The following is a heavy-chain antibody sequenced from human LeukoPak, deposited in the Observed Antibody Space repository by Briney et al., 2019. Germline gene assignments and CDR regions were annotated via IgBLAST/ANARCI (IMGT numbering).Heavy chain of an antibody. Sequence: SVTVSCKASGGTFSSYAISWVRQAPGQGLEWMGRIIPIFGTANYAQKFQGRATITADKSTSTAYMELSSLRSEDTAVYYCASDGSGGYSYGYYYYYYMDVWGKGTTVTVSS. CDR1: GGTFSSYA. V-gene: IGHV1-69*06. CDR2: IIPIFGTA. J-gene: IGHJ6*03. CDR3: ASDGSGGYSYGYYYYYYMDV. D-gene: IGHD5-18*01.